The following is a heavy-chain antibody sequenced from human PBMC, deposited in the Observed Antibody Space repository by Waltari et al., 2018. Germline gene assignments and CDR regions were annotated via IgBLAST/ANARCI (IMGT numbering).Heavy chain of an antibody. V-gene: IGHV4-39*07. Sequence: QLQLQESGPGLVKPSETLSLTCTVSGGSISSSSYYWGWIRQPPGKGLEWIGSIYYSGSTYYNPSLKSRVTISVDTSKNQFSLKLSSVTAADTAVYYCARDEGIRITMVQGVINYYYYGMDVWGQGP. CDR1: GGSISSSSYY. CDR2: IYYSGST. D-gene: IGHD3-10*01. J-gene: IGHJ6*02. CDR3: ARDEGIRITMVQGVINYYYYGMDV.